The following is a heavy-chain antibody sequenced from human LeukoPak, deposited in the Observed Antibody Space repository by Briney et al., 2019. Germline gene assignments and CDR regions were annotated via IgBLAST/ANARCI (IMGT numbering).Heavy chain of an antibody. CDR3: ARLKQQEQWLPWLDY. CDR2: ITATTRST. CDR1: GFTFSIYA. D-gene: IGHD6-19*01. V-gene: IGHV3-23*01. J-gene: IGHJ4*02. Sequence: PGGSLRLSCAGSGFTFSIYAMHWVRQAPGMGLEWVSTITATTRSTSYADSVKGRFTISRDNSKRTLYLQMNSLRVEDTAMYYCARLKQQEQWLPWLDYWSQGTLVTVSS.